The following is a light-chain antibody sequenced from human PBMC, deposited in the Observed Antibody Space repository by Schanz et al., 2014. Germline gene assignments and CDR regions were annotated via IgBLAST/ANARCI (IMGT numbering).Light chain of an antibody. CDR1: SSNIGAGY. CDR3: GTWDSSLSAWV. Sequence: QSVLTQPPSVSGAPGQRVTISCTGSSSNIGAGYVLHWYQQLPGTAPKLLIYDNNKRPSGIPDRFSGSKSGTSATLGITGLQTGDEADYYCGTWDSSLSAWVFGGGTKLTVL. J-gene: IGLJ3*02. CDR2: DNN. V-gene: IGLV1-51*01.